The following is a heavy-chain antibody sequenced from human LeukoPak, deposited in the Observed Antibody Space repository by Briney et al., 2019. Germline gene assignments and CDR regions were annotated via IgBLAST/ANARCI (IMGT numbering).Heavy chain of an antibody. CDR3: ATGYCSGGSCYSFGRYYYYMDV. V-gene: IGHV1-69*13. Sequence: SVKVSCKASGYTFAGYYMHWVRQAPGQGLEWMGGIIPIFGTANYAQKFQGRVTITADESTSTAYMELSSLRSEDTAVYYCATGYCSGGSCYSFGRYYYYMDVWGKGTTVTISS. J-gene: IGHJ6*03. D-gene: IGHD2-15*01. CDR2: IIPIFGTA. CDR1: GYTFAGYY.